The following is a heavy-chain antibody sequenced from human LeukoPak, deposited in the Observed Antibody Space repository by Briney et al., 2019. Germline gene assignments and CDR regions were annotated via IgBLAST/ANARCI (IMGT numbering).Heavy chain of an antibody. CDR2: IYYSGST. D-gene: IGHD1-26*01. CDR3: ARDSVYSGSSLDY. V-gene: IGHV4-30-4*07. Sequence: SETLSLTCAVSGGPISSGGYSWSWIRQPPGKGLEWIGYIYYSGSTYYNPSLKSRITISVDTSKNQFSLKLSSVTAADTAVYYCARDSVYSGSSLDYWGQGTLVTVSS. CDR1: GGPISSGGYS. J-gene: IGHJ4*02.